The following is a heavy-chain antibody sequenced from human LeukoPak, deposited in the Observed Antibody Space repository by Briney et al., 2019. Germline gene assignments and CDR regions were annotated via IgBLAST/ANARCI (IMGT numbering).Heavy chain of an antibody. CDR2: IYSGGGT. CDR3: ARVIRGGVDY. V-gene: IGHV3-53*01. D-gene: IGHD3-10*01. J-gene: IGHJ4*02. CDR1: GFTVSSNY. Sequence: GGSLRLSCAASGFTVSSNYMSWVRQAAGKGLEWVSVIYSGGGTYYADSVRGRLTISRDKSKNTLDLQMNSLRVEDTAVYYCARVIRGGVDYWGQGTLVTVSS.